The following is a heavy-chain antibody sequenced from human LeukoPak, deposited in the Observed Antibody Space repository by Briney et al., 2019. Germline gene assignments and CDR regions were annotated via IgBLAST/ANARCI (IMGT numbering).Heavy chain of an antibody. CDR1: GGSVSGFY. J-gene: IGHJ3*02. Sequence: SETLSLTCTVSGGSVSGFYWSWIRQPPGKGLEWVGNIYYSGSTYYNPSLESRVTISVDTSMIQFSLRLTSVTAADTAVYFCARDIGIYPHVAFDIWGQGTLVTVSS. CDR2: IYYSGST. V-gene: IGHV4-59*02. CDR3: ARDIGIYPHVAFDI. D-gene: IGHD2-15*01.